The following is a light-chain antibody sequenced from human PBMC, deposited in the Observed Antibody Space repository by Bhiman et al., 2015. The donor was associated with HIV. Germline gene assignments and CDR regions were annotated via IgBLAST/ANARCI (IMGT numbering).Light chain of an antibody. J-gene: IGLJ1*01. V-gene: IGLV3-1*01. Sequence: SYELTQPPSVSVSPGQTASITCSGDKLGDRYAHWYQQKPGQSPVLVIYQDNKRPSGVPDRFSGSKSGNTASLTIAGLQAEDEADYYCSSYTTSNTLFGTGTKVTVL. CDR2: QDN. CDR1: KLGDRY. CDR3: SSYTTSNTL.